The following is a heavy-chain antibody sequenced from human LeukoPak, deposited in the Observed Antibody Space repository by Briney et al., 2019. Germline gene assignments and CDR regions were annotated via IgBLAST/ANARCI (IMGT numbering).Heavy chain of an antibody. CDR1: GYTFTSYA. CDR2: TNAGNGNT. V-gene: IGHV1-3*01. CDR3: ARDRAGQLYR. Sequence: ASVKVSCKASGYTFTSYAIHWVRQAPGQRLEWMGWTNAGNGNTKYSQKFQGRVTITRDTSASTAYMELSSLRSEDTAVYYCARDRAGQLYRWGQGTLVTVSS. D-gene: IGHD3-16*02. J-gene: IGHJ4*02.